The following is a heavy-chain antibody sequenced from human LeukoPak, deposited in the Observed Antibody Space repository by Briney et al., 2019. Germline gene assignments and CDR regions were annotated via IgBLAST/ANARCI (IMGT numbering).Heavy chain of an antibody. CDR2: ISYDGTKK. D-gene: IGHD6-19*01. J-gene: IGHJ4*02. CDR3: ASWRGSALFYFDY. Sequence: GGSLRLSCAASGFTFRNYGMHWVRQAPGKGLEWVALISYDGTKKYYADSVKGRFTISRDNSKNTLFLQMNSLRGEDTAVYYCASWRGSALFYFDYWGQGTLVTVSS. CDR1: GFTFRNYG. V-gene: IGHV3-30*03.